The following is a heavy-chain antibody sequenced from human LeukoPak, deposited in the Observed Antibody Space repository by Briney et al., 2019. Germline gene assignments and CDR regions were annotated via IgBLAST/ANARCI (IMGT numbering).Heavy chain of an antibody. V-gene: IGHV1-46*01. Sequence: ASVKVSCKASGYTFTSYYMHWVRQAPGQGLEWMGIINPSGGSTSYAQKFQGRVTMTRDMSTSTVYMELSSLRAEDTAVYYCAKTSSTWILDYWGQGALVTVSS. CDR1: GYTFTSYY. D-gene: IGHD6-13*01. CDR3: AKTSSTWILDY. J-gene: IGHJ4*02. CDR2: INPSGGST.